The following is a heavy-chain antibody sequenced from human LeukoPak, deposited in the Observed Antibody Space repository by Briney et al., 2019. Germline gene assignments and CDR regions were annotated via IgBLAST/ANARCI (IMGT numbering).Heavy chain of an antibody. CDR2: IWYDGSNK. D-gene: IGHD5-18*01. Sequence: TGGSLRLSCAASGFTFSNYGMHWVRQAPGKGLEWVAVIWYDGSNKYYGDSVKGRFTISRDNSKNTLYLQMNSLRAEDTAVYYCARVKLWDRDYYYYGMDVWGQGTTVTVSS. CDR3: ARVKLWDRDYYYYGMDV. J-gene: IGHJ6*02. V-gene: IGHV3-33*01. CDR1: GFTFSNYG.